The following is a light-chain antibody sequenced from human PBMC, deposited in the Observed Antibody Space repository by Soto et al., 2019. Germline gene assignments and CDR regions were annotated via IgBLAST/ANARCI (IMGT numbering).Light chain of an antibody. CDR3: QQSGST. V-gene: IGKV1-5*01. CDR2: DAS. Sequence: DIPMTQSPSTLSASVGDRVTITCRASQSISSWLAWYQQKPGKAPKLLIYDASSLESGVPSRFSGSGSGTEFTLTISSLQPDDFATYYCQQSGSTFGQGTKLEIK. J-gene: IGKJ2*02. CDR1: QSISSW.